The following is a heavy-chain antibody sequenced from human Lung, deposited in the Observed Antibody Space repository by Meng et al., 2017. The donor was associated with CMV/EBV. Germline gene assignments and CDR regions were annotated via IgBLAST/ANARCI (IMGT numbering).Heavy chain of an antibody. CDR1: GFTFSSYW. V-gene: IGHV3-74*01. Sequence: GESLKISCAASGFTFSSYWMHWVRQAPGKGLVWVSRINSDGSSTSYADSVKGRFTISRDNAKNTLYLQMNSLRAEDTAVYYCARDCHPEGGYPSDAFDIWGQGKXVNVAS. CDR2: INSDGSST. D-gene: IGHD3-22*01. CDR3: ARDCHPEGGYPSDAFDI. J-gene: IGHJ3*02.